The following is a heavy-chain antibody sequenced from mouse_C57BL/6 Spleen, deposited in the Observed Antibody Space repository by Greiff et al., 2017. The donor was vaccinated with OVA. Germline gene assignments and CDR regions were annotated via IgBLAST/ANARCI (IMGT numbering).Heavy chain of an antibody. V-gene: IGHV1-56*01. CDR1: GYTFTSHW. D-gene: IGHD2-4*01. CDR2: IFPGSGST. J-gene: IGHJ3*01. CDR3: AGYDYDVGGFAY. Sequence: QVQLQQSGPELVRPGASVKISCKAPGYTFTSHWMQWVRQRPGQGLEWIGEIFPGSGSTYYNEKFKGKATLTVDTSSSTAYMQLSSLTSEDSAVYFCAGYDYDVGGFAYWGQGTLVTVSA.